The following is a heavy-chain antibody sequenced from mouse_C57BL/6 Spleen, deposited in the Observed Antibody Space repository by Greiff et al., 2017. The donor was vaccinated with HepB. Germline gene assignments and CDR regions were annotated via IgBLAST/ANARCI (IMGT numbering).Heavy chain of an antibody. D-gene: IGHD1-1*01. CDR1: GYTFTSYT. CDR2: INPSSGYT. CDR3: AREGLITTVVATRAMDY. J-gene: IGHJ4*01. V-gene: IGHV1-4*01. Sequence: QVQLKQSGAELARPGASVKMSCKASGYTFTSYTMHWVKQRPGQGLEWIGYINPSSGYTKYNQKFKDKATLTADKSSSTAYMQLSSLTSEDSAVYYCAREGLITTVVATRAMDYWGQGTSVTVSS.